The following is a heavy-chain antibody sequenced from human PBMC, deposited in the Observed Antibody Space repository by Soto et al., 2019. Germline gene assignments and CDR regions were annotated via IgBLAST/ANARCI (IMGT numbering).Heavy chain of an antibody. CDR1: GFTFSSYA. Sequence: PGGSLRLSCAASGFTFSSYAMSWVRQAPGKGLEWVSAISGSGGSTYYADSVKGRFTISRDNSKNTLYLQMNSLRAEDTAVYYCAKSISDIVATTTPPFHYWGQGTLVTVSS. D-gene: IGHD5-12*01. CDR3: AKSISDIVATTTPPFHY. CDR2: ISGSGGST. J-gene: IGHJ4*02. V-gene: IGHV3-23*01.